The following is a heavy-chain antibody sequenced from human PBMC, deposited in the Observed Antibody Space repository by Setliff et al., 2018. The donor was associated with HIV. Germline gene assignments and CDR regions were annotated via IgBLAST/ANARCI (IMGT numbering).Heavy chain of an antibody. CDR1: GVSTISSSSSYY. D-gene: IGHD3-16*01. V-gene: IGHV4-39*07. CDR2: ISHSGST. Sequence: SETLSLTCIVSGVSTISSSSSYYWGWIRQPPGKGLEWIGYISHSGSTNYNPSLKSRVTISVDTSKNQFSLKLSSVTAADTAVYYCARGILFWSDYVWGSSRTFDYWGQGTLVTAPQ. CDR3: ARGILFWSDYVWGSSRTFDY. J-gene: IGHJ4*02.